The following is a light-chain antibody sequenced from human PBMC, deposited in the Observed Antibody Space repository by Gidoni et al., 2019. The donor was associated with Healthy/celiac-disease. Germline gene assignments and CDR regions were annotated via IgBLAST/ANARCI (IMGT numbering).Light chain of an antibody. CDR3: NSRDSSGNHLVV. J-gene: IGLJ2*01. Sequence: SSELTQDPAVSVALGQTVRITCQGDSLRSYYASWYQQKPGQAPVLVIYGNNTRPSGIPDRFSGSSSGNTASFTITGAQAEDDADYYCNSRDSSGNHLVVFGGGTKLTVL. CDR1: SLRSYY. CDR2: GNN. V-gene: IGLV3-19*01.